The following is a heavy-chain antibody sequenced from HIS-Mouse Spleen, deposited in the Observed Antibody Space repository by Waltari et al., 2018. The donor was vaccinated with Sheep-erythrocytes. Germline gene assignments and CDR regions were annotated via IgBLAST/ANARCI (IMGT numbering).Heavy chain of an antibody. CDR1: GFTFSSYG. CDR2: LSYDGSNK. Sequence: QVQLVESGGGVVQPGRSLRLSCAASGFTFSSYGMHWVRQAPGKGLDWVAVLSYDGSNKYYADSVKGRFTISRDNSKNTLYLQMNSLRAEDTAVYYCAKVRTVNYWYFDLWGRGTLVTVSS. V-gene: IGHV3-30*18. D-gene: IGHD1-1*01. J-gene: IGHJ2*01. CDR3: AKVRTVNYWYFDL.